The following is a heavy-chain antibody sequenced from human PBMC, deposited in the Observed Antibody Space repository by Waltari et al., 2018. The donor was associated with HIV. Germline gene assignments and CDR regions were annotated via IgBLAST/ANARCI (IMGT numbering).Heavy chain of an antibody. CDR3: ARAVSPNWFDP. V-gene: IGHV7-4-1*02. CDR1: GYSFTTYS. J-gene: IGHJ5*02. Sequence: QVQLVQSGSELKKHGASVKVSCKASGYSFTTYSINWVRQAPGQWLEWMGWIHTNTGNPTYAQGFTGRFVFSLDTSVSTAYLQISSLKAEDTAVYYCARAVSPNWFDPWGQGTLVAVSS. CDR2: IHTNTGNP.